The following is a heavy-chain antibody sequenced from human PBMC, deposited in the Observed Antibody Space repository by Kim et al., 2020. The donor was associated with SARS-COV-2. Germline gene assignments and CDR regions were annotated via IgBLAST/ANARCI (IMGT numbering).Heavy chain of an antibody. V-gene: IGHV1-46*01. CDR1: GYSFSTYY. CDR3: ARADHGQYFDY. J-gene: IGHJ4*02. Sequence: ASVKVSCKTSGYSFSTYYLHWVREPPGQGFEWMGIFNPSGDNATYAQRFLDRVTMTSDTSTNTLYMEFNSLTSDDAGVYYCARADHGQYFDYWGQGTRVTVSS. CDR2: FNPSGDNA.